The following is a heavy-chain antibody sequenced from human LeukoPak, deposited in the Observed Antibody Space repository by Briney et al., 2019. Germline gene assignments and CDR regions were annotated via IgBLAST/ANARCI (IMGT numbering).Heavy chain of an antibody. J-gene: IGHJ4*02. CDR1: GYTFTGYY. CDR3: AREPWTGATTGDY. Sequence: ASVKVSCRASGYTFTGYYMHWVRQAPGQGLEWMGWINPNSGATNYAQKFQGRVTMTRDTSISTAYMELSRLTSDDMAVYYCAREPWTGATTGDYWGQGTLVTVSS. CDR2: INPNSGAT. D-gene: IGHD1-26*01. V-gene: IGHV1-2*02.